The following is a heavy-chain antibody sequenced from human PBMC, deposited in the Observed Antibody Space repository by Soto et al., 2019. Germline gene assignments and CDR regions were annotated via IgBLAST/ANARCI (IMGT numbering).Heavy chain of an antibody. CDR1: GFTFSSYA. D-gene: IGHD3-22*01. CDR2: TSGSGGST. V-gene: IGHV3-23*01. Sequence: SGGSLRLSCAASGFTFSSYAMSWVRQAPGKGLEWVSATSGSGGSTYYADSVKGRFTISRDNSKNTLYLQMNSLRAEDTAVYYCAKSPAVAPTYYYDSSGYFQHWGQGTLVTVSS. CDR3: AKSPAVAPTYYYDSSGYFQH. J-gene: IGHJ1*01.